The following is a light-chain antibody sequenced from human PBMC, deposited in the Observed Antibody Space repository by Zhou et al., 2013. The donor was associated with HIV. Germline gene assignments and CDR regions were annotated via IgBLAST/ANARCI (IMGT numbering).Light chain of an antibody. V-gene: IGKV3-20*01. CDR3: QQYDNSPGT. Sequence: EIVMTQSPATLSVSPGERATLSCRASQSVSSSLAWYQQKPGQAPRLLIYDAFSRATGVPDRFSGSGSGTDFTLTISRLEPEDFAVYYCQQYDNSPGTFGQGTKVDIK. CDR1: QSVSSS. CDR2: DAF. J-gene: IGKJ1*01.